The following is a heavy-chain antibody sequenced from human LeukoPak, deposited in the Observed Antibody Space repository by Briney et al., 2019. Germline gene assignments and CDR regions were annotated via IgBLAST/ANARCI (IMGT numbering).Heavy chain of an antibody. J-gene: IGHJ4*02. D-gene: IGHD5-18*01. CDR2: INPNSGGT. Sequence: GASVKVSCKASGYTFTGYYMHWVRQAPGQGLEWMGWINPNSGGTNYAQKFQGRVTMTRDTSISTAYMELSRLRSDDTAVYYCARDYIEYSYGHFIPRVDLDYWGQGTLVTVSS. V-gene: IGHV1-2*02. CDR1: GYTFTGYY. CDR3: ARDYIEYSYGHFIPRVDLDY.